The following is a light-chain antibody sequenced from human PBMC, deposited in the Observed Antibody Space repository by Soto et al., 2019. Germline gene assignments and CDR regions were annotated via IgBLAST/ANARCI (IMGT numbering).Light chain of an antibody. CDR2: DVS. CDR1: QSISTW. Sequence: DIQMPQSPSTLSASVGESVTITCRASQSISTWLAWYQRKPGKAPKLLIYDVSSLESGVPSRFSGRRSGTEFTLTIAGLQPEDFATYYCQQYESYSPLTFGGGTKVDIK. CDR3: QQYESYSPLT. J-gene: IGKJ4*01. V-gene: IGKV1-5*01.